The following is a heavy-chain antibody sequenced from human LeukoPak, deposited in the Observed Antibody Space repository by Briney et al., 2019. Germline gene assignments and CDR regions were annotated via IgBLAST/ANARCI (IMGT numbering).Heavy chain of an antibody. CDR1: GGSISSYY. Sequence: SETLSLTCTVSGGSISSYYWSWIRQPPGKGLEWIWYIYYSGSTNYNPSLKSRVTMSVDTSKNQFSLKLSSVTAAVTAVYYCARHSYSSGWTGLDYWGQGTLVTVSS. CDR2: IYYSGST. J-gene: IGHJ4*02. V-gene: IGHV4-59*08. CDR3: ARHSYSSGWTGLDY. D-gene: IGHD6-19*01.